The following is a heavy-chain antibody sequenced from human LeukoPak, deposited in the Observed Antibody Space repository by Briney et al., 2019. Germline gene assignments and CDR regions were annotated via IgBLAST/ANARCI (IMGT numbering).Heavy chain of an antibody. Sequence: SETLSLTCTVSGGSISSYYWSWIRQPPGKGLEWIGYIYYSGSTNYNPSLKSRVTISVDASKNQFSLKLSSVTAADTAVYYCARDTPGGFQHWGQGTLVTVSS. CDR1: GGSISSYY. CDR2: IYYSGST. V-gene: IGHV4-59*01. CDR3: ARDTPGGFQH. D-gene: IGHD2-15*01. J-gene: IGHJ1*01.